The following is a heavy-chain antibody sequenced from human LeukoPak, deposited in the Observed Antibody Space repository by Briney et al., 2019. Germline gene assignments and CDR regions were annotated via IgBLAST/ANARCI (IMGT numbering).Heavy chain of an antibody. V-gene: IGHV3-21*01. CDR2: ISSSSSYI. D-gene: IGHD5-12*01. CDR1: GFTFSSYS. J-gene: IGHJ3*02. Sequence: GESLRLSCAASGFTFSSYSMNWVRQAPGKGLEWVSSISSSSSYIYYADSVKGRFTISRDNAKNSLYLQMNSLRAEDTAVYYCARVGWTYNDAFDIWGQGTMVTVSS. CDR3: ARVGWTYNDAFDI.